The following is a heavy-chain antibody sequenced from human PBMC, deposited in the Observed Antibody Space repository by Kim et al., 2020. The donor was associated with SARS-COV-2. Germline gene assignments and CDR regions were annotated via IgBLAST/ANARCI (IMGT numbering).Heavy chain of an antibody. Sequence: GGSLRLSCAGSGFIFSSYWLSWVRQAPGKGLEWVSNIKHDGSEGSYADSVRGRFTISRDNAKKSLYLQMNSLRAEDTAVYYCARVPDAVVVFDTWGQGTLVTVHS. CDR2: IKHDGSEG. D-gene: IGHD3-22*01. V-gene: IGHV3-7*01. CDR3: ARVPDAVVVFDT. J-gene: IGHJ4*02. CDR1: GFIFSSYW.